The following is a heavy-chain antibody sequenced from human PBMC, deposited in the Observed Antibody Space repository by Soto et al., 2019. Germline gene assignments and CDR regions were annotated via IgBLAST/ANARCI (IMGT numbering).Heavy chain of an antibody. J-gene: IGHJ4*02. CDR1: GFTFSSYA. Sequence: EVQLLESGGGLVQPGGSLRLSCAASGFTFSSYAMAWVRQAPGKGLEWVSTIRASGTSTYYADSVEGRFSISRDNSKXTXXXQXNXLXXXXXXXXXXXXXXSDAXTREKCGLVDYWGQGALVTVSS. CDR3: XXXXSDAXTREKCGLVDY. CDR2: IRASGTST. V-gene: IGHV3-23*01.